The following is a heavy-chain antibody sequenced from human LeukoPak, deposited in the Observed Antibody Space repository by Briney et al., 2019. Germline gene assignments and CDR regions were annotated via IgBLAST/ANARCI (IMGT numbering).Heavy chain of an antibody. V-gene: IGHV3-23*01. CDR1: GFIFSSYS. CDR2: IGSSGVTT. CDR3: ARRRAAAGRTLFDY. D-gene: IGHD6-13*01. Sequence: GGSLRLSCAASGFIFSSYSMSWVRQAPGRGLEWVSSIGSSGVTTYYADSVKGRFTISRDNAKNSLYLQMNSLRDEDTAVYFCARRRAAAGRTLFDYWGQGTLVPVSS. J-gene: IGHJ4*02.